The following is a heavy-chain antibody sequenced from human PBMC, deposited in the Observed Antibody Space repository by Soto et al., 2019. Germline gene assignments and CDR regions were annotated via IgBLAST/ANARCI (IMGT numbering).Heavy chain of an antibody. J-gene: IGHJ4*01. CDR2: ISYDGSNK. CDR1: GFTVSSYA. V-gene: IGHV3-30-3*01. Sequence: PGGALRLSCAASGFTVSSYAMHLVRQSPGKGLEWVAFISYDGSNKYYADSVKGRFTISRDNSKNTLYLQMNSLRAEDTAVYYCACIEVAGPDYWGHGTLFPVS. CDR3: ACIEVAGPDY. D-gene: IGHD6-19*01.